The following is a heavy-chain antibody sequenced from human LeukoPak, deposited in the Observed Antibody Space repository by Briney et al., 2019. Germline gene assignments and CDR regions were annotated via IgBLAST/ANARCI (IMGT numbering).Heavy chain of an antibody. CDR1: AYSISSGYY. V-gene: IGHV4-4*07. Sequence: PSETLSLTCGVSAYSISSGYYWGWIRQPAGKGLEWIGRIYTSGSTNYNPSLNSRVTMSVDTSKNQFSLKLSSVTAADTAVYYCARDREAVANWGYDWFDPWGQGTLVTVSS. CDR2: IYTSGST. J-gene: IGHJ5*02. CDR3: ARDREAVANWGYDWFDP. D-gene: IGHD7-27*01.